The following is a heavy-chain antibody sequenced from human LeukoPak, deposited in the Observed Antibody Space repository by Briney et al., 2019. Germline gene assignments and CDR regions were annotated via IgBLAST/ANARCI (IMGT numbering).Heavy chain of an antibody. J-gene: IGHJ4*02. CDR3: ARDVVDKASEEDY. CDR1: GFTFSSYS. V-gene: IGHV3-21*01. CDR2: ISSSSSYI. Sequence: PGGSLRLSCAASGFTFSSYSMNRVRQAPGKGLEWVSSISSSSSYIYYADSVKGRFTISRDNAKNSLYLQMNSLRAEDTAVYYCARDVVDKASEEDYWGQGTLVTVSS. D-gene: IGHD2-2*01.